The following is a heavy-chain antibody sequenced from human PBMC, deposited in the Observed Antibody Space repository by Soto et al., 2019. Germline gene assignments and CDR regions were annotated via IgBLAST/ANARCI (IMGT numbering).Heavy chain of an antibody. Sequence: QVQLQQWGAGLLKPSETLSLTCAVYGGSFSGYYWTWIRQPPGTGLEWIGEINHSGSTNYNLSLKSRVTISVDPSKNQFSLKLTSVTAADTAVYYCARDKITGLFDYWGQGTLVTVSS. V-gene: IGHV4-34*01. D-gene: IGHD2-8*02. CDR2: INHSGST. CDR1: GGSFSGYY. J-gene: IGHJ4*02. CDR3: ARDKITGLFDY.